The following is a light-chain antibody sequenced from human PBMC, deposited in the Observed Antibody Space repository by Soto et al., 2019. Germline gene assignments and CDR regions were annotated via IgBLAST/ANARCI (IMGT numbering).Light chain of an antibody. CDR3: CSYAGSYTFV. CDR1: SSDVGSYNL. V-gene: IGLV2-23*01. J-gene: IGLJ1*01. Sequence: QPASVSGSPGQSITISCTGTSSDVGSYNLVSWYQQHPGKAPKLMIYEGSKRPSGVSNRFSGSKSANTASLTISGLQAEDEADYYCCSYAGSYTFVFGTGTKLTVL. CDR2: EGS.